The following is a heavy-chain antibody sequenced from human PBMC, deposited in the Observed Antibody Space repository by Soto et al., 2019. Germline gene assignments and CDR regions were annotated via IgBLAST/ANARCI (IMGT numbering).Heavy chain of an antibody. CDR2: IKSKTDGGTT. V-gene: IGHV3-15*07. D-gene: IGHD3-22*01. J-gene: IGHJ4*02. CDR1: GFTFSNAW. Sequence: GGSLRLSCAASGFTFSNAWMNWVRQAPGKGLEWVGRIKSKTDGGTTDYAAPVKGRFTISRDDSKNTLYLQMNSLKTEDTAVYYCTTRITMIVVGNPSDYWGQGTLVTVSS. CDR3: TTRITMIVVGNPSDY.